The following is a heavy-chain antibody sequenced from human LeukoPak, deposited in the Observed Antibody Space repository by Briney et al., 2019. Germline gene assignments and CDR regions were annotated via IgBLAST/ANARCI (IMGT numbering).Heavy chain of an antibody. CDR1: GGSISSYY. V-gene: IGHV4-59*01. CDR2: IYYSGST. Sequence: PSETLSLTCTVSGGSISSYYWSWIGQPPGKGLEGIGYIYYSGSTNYNPSLKSRVTISVDTSKNQFSLKLSSVTAADTAVYYCAGGGTVTVFDYWGQGTLVTVSS. CDR3: AGGGTVTVFDY. D-gene: IGHD4-17*01. J-gene: IGHJ4*02.